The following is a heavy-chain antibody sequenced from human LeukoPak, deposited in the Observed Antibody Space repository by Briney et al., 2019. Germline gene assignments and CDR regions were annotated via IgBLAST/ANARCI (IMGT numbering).Heavy chain of an antibody. D-gene: IGHD6-6*01. CDR1: GGSISNYY. CDR3: ARTQYSSSFWFDP. J-gene: IGHJ5*02. Sequence: TASETLSLTCTVSGGSISNYYWNWIRQPPGKGLEWIGYIYYTGNTNYNPSLKSRVSISVDTSKNQFSLKLSSVTAADTAVYYCARTQYSSSFWFDPWGQGILVTVTS. V-gene: IGHV4-59*01. CDR2: IYYTGNT.